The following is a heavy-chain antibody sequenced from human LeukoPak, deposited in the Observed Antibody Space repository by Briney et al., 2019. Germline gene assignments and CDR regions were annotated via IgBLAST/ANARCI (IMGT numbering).Heavy chain of an antibody. J-gene: IGHJ5*02. V-gene: IGHV3-23*01. Sequence: GGSLRLSCVASGLTFSNSAMTWVRQGPGRGLEWVSSISGETNNTYYSDSVKGRFTVSRDNSKNTVFLQMNDLTIEDTAIYYCAKRYSDGGFDPWGQGTLVTVSS. CDR1: GLTFSNSA. CDR3: AKRYSDGGFDP. CDR2: ISGETNNT. D-gene: IGHD3-10*01.